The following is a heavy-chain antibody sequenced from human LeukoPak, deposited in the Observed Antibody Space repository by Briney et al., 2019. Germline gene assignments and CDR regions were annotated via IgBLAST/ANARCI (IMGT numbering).Heavy chain of an antibody. J-gene: IGHJ3*02. Sequence: PSETLSLTCTVSGGSISSHYWSWIRQPPGKGLEWIGYIYYSGSTNYNPSLKSRVTISVDTSKNQFSLKVSSVTAADTAVYYCARTMCSSTSCYKSFDIWGQGTMVTVSS. CDR2: IYYSGST. D-gene: IGHD2-2*02. V-gene: IGHV4-59*11. CDR1: GGSISSHY. CDR3: ARTMCSSTSCYKSFDI.